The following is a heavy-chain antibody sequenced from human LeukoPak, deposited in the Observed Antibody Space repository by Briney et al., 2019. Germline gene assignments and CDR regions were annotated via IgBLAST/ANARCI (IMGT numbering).Heavy chain of an antibody. CDR1: GFTFSAFA. J-gene: IGHJ3*02. CDR2: IRSDGNTK. D-gene: IGHD1-26*01. Sequence: QAGGSLRLSCTASGFTFSAFAMHWVRQAPGKGLEWVALIRSDGNTKFYADSVKGRFTISRDTSKNTLFLQMNSLRADDTAVYYCARGVKGGSGSSIPFDIWGQGTMVTVSS. CDR3: ARGVKGGSGSSIPFDI. V-gene: IGHV3-30*02.